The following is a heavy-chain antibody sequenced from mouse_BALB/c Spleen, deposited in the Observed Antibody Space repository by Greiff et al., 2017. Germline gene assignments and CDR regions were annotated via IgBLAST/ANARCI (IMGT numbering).Heavy chain of an antibody. CDR3: TSPPLYYYGSRYFDV. CDR2: IRLKSNNYAT. CDR1: GFTFSNYW. V-gene: IGHV6-6*02. Sequence: EVKVEESGGGLVQPGGSMKLSCVASGFTFSNYWMNWVRQSPEKGLEWVAEIRLKSNNYATHYAESVKGRFTISRDDSKSSVYLQMNNLRAEDTGIYYCTSPPLYYYGSRYFDVWGAGTTVTVSS. D-gene: IGHD1-1*01. J-gene: IGHJ1*01.